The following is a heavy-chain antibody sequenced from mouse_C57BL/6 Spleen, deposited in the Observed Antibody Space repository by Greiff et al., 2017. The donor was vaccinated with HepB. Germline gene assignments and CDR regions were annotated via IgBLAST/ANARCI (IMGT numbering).Heavy chain of an antibody. CDR1: GFTFSDYY. V-gene: IGHV5-16*01. J-gene: IGHJ2*01. CDR3: ARDRGSRRLGNFDY. Sequence: EVMLVESEGGLVQPGSSMKLSCTASGFTFSDYYMAWVRQVPEKGLEWVANINYDGSSTYYLDSLKSRFIISRDNAKNILYLQMSSLKSEDTATYYCARDRGSRRLGNFDYWGQGTTLTVSS. D-gene: IGHD2-2*01. CDR2: INYDGSST.